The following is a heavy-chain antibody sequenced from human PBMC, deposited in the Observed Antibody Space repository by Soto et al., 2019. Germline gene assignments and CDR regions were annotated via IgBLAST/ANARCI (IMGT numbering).Heavy chain of an antibody. D-gene: IGHD2-21*02. CDR1: GFTFSSYA. CDR3: QYSGMVVTAIFDY. CDR2: ISYDGSNK. Sequence: GGSLRLSCAASGFTFSSYAMHWVRQAPGKGLEWVAVISYDGSNKYYADSVKGRFTISRDNSKNTLYLQMNSLRAEDTAVYYCQYSGMVVTAIFDYRCQGTLATVSS. V-gene: IGHV3-30-3*01. J-gene: IGHJ4*02.